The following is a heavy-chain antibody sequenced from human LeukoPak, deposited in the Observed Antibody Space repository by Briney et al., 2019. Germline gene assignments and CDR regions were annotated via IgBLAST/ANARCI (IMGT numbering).Heavy chain of an antibody. J-gene: IGHJ6*02. CDR1: GFTFSSYA. D-gene: IGHD3-10*01. CDR2: IIGSGGST. Sequence: GGSLRLSCAASGFTFSSYAMSWVCQAPGKGLEWVSAIIGSGGSTYYADSVKGRFTISRDNSKNTLYLQMNSLRAEDTAVYYCASPAQSMVRGVNPDYYYYYGMDVWGQGTTVTVSS. CDR3: ASPAQSMVRGVNPDYYYYYGMDV. V-gene: IGHV3-23*01.